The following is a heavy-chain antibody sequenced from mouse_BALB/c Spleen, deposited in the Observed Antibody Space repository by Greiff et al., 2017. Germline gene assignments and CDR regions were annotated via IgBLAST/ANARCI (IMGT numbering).Heavy chain of an antibody. CDR2: ISNGGGST. J-gene: IGHJ3*01. D-gene: IGHD1-1*01. CDR1: GFTFSSYT. V-gene: IGHV5-12-2*01. Sequence: EVKVVESGGGLVQPGGSLKLSCAASGFTFSSYTMSWVRQTPEKRLEWVAYISNGGGSTYYPDTVKGRFTISRDNAKNTLYLQMSSLKSEDTAMYYCARHEEHYGSSWAYWGQGTLVTVSA. CDR3: ARHEEHYGSSWAY.